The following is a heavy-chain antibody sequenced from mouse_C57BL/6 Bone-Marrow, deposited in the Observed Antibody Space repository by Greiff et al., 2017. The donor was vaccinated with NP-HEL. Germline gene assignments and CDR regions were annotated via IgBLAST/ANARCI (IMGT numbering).Heavy chain of an antibody. CDR3: ASSGAWFAY. Sequence: QVQLQQPGAELVKPGASVKLSCKASGYTFTSYWMQWVKQRPGQGLEWIGEIDPSDSYTNYNQKFKGKATLTVDTSSSTAYMQLSSLTSDDSADYYCASSGAWFAYWGQGTLVTVSA. D-gene: IGHD4-1*01. CDR1: GYTFTSYW. J-gene: IGHJ3*01. V-gene: IGHV1-50*01. CDR2: IDPSDSYT.